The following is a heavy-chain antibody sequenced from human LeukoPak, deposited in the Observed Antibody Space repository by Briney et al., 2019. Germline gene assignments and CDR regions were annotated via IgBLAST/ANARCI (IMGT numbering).Heavy chain of an antibody. D-gene: IGHD3-10*01. V-gene: IGHV3-30*02. CDR1: GFTFSSYG. J-gene: IGHJ4*02. CDR2: IRYDGSNK. Sequence: GGSLRLSCAASGFTFSSYGMHWVRQAPGKGLEWVAFIRYDGSNKYYADSVKGRFTISRDNSKNTLYLQMNSLRAEDTAVYYCAREGYYGSGSYTFWGQGTLVTVSS. CDR3: AREGYYGSGSYTF.